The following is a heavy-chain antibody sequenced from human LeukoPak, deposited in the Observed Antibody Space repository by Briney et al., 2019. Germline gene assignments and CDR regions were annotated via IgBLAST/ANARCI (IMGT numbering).Heavy chain of an antibody. CDR2: ISGSGGST. CDR3: AKGYWPNWSGSYYFDY. D-gene: IGHD3-3*01. V-gene: IGHV3-23*01. Sequence: PGGSLRLSCAASGFTFSSYAMSWVRQAPGKGLEWVSAISGSGGSTYYADSVKGRFTISRDNSKNTLYLQMNSLRAEDTAVYYCAKGYWPNWSGSYYFDYWGQGTLVTVSS. CDR1: GFTFSSYA. J-gene: IGHJ4*02.